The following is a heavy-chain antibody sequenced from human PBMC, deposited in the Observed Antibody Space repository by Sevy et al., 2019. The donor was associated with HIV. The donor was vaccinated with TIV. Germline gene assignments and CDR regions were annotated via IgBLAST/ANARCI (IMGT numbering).Heavy chain of an antibody. CDR3: TRGLATADTPEYYFDY. V-gene: IGHV3-49*03. CDR1: GFTFGDYA. D-gene: IGHD5-12*01. Sequence: GGSLRLSCTSSGFTFGDYAMSWFRQAPGKGLEWVAFIRRNSHEPYGGTTEYAASVKGRFTISRDESKSIAYLQMNSLKTEDTAVYYCTRGLATADTPEYYFDYWGQGILVTVSS. CDR2: IRRNSHEPYGGTT. J-gene: IGHJ4*02.